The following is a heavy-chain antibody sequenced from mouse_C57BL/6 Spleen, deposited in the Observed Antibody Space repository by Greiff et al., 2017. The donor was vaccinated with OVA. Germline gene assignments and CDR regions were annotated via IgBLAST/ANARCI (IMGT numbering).Heavy chain of an antibody. J-gene: IGHJ1*03. CDR1: GFTFSSYG. CDR3: ARQGGNFGPTVGFDV. CDR2: ISSGGSYT. Sequence: DVHLVESGGDLVKPGGSLKLSCAASGFTFSSYGMSWVRQTPEKRLEWVATISSGGSYTYYPDSVKGRFTISRDNAKNTLYLQMSSLKSEDTAMYYCARQGGNFGPTVGFDVWGTGTTVTVSS. V-gene: IGHV5-6*01. D-gene: IGHD2-10*01.